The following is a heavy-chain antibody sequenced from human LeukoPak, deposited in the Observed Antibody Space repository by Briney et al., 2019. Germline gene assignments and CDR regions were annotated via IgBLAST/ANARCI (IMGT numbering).Heavy chain of an antibody. Sequence: PGGSLRLSCAASRFTFSSNAMSWVRQAPGKGLEWVSAISGSGGSTYYADSVKGRFTIARANSTNTMYLQMNSLRAAATSVSYCAKDEDNWNPDAFDRGGQGTMVTV. CDR2: ISGSGGST. J-gene: IGHJ3*02. V-gene: IGHV3-23*01. D-gene: IGHD1-20*01. CDR3: AKDEDNWNPDAFDR. CDR1: RFTFSSNA.